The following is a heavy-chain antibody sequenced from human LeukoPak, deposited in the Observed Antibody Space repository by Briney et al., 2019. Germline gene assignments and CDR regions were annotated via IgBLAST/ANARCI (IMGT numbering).Heavy chain of an antibody. D-gene: IGHD4-17*01. CDR1: GFTFSSYE. CDR3: ARGTTINNFDY. J-gene: IGHJ4*02. Sequence: PGGSLRLSCAGSGFTFSSYEMSWVRQAPGKGPEWISYISTSGINIHYADSVKGRFTISRDNAKNSLYLQMNSLREEDTAVYYCARGTTINNFDYWGQGTPVTVSS. V-gene: IGHV3-48*03. CDR2: ISTSGINI.